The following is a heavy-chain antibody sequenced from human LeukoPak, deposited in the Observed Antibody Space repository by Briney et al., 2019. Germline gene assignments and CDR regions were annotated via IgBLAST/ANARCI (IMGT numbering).Heavy chain of an antibody. CDR3: AKGAASRGYTYVAN. J-gene: IGHJ4*02. CDR1: AFTFRSYA. CDR2: VSGSGGST. Sequence: PGGSLRLSCAASAFTFRSYAMIWVRQAPGKGLEWVSTVSGSGGSTYYADSAKGRFTISRDNSNNTLYLQMNSLRAEDTAVYCAKGAASRGYTYVANWGQGTLVSVSS. D-gene: IGHD5-18*01. V-gene: IGHV3-23*01.